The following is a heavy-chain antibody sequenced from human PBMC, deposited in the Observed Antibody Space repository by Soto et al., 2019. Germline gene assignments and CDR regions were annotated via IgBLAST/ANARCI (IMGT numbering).Heavy chain of an antibody. CDR2: ISGSGGST. D-gene: IGHD3-10*01. V-gene: IGHV3-23*01. CDR3: AKSRGSIRGAFDY. J-gene: IGHJ4*02. CDR1: GFTFSSYA. Sequence: GALRLSCAASGFTFSSYAMSWVRQAPGKGLEWVSAISGSGGSTYYADSVKGRFTISRDNSKNTLYLQMNSLRAEDTAVYYCAKSRGSIRGAFDYWGQGTLVTVSS.